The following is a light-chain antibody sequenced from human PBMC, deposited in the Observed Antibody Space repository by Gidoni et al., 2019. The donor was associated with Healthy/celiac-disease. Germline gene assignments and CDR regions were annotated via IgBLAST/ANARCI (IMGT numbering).Light chain of an antibody. Sequence: SALTQPPSASGSPGQADTISCTETSSDVGGYNYDSWYQQHPGKAPKLMIDEVSKRPTGVPVRFAGSKSGNAASLTVSGLQAEDEADYYCCSYAGRRRVFGTGTKVTVL. CDR2: EVS. V-gene: IGLV2-8*01. CDR1: SSDVGGYNY. J-gene: IGLJ1*01. CDR3: CSYAGRRRV.